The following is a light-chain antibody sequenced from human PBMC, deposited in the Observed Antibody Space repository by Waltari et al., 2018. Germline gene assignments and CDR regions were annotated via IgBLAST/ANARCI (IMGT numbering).Light chain of an antibody. V-gene: IGKV1D-16*01. Sequence: DIQMTQSPSSLSASVGDTVTITCRASQSISSWLDWYQQKPGKAPKVLIYKASSLQSGAPSRFSGSGSGTDFTLTISSLQSEDLATYYCLQYSSSPWAFGQGTKVEIK. J-gene: IGKJ1*01. CDR1: QSISSW. CDR2: KAS. CDR3: LQYSSSPWA.